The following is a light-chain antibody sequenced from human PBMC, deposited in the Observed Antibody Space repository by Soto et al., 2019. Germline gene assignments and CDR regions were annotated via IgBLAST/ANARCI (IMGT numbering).Light chain of an antibody. J-gene: IGLJ1*01. CDR1: SSNIGAGYD. V-gene: IGLV1-40*01. CDR2: GNS. Sequence: QSVLTQPPSVSGAPGQRVTISCTGSSSNIGAGYDGHWYQQLPGTAPKLLIYGNSNRPSGVPDRFSGSKSGTSASLAITGLQAEDEADYYCQSYDSSLSFYVFGTGTKLTVL. CDR3: QSYDSSLSFYV.